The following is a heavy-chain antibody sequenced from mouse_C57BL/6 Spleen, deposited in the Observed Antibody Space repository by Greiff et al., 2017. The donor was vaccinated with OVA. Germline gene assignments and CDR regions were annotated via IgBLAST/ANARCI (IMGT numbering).Heavy chain of an antibody. J-gene: IGHJ4*01. CDR1: GYTFTDYY. CDR3: ARYDYHGMDY. Sequence: EVQPQQSGPELVKPGASVKISCKASGYTFTDYYMNWVKQSHGKSLEWIGDINPNNGGTSYNQKFKGKATLTVDKSSSTAYMELRSLTSEDSAVYYCARYDYHGMDYWGQGTSVTVSS. CDR2: INPNNGGT. V-gene: IGHV1-26*01.